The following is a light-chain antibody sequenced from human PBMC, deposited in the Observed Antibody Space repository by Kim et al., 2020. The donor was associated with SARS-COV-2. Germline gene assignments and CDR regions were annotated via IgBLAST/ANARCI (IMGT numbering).Light chain of an antibody. CDR3: RAWDKDTGV. J-gene: IGLJ3*02. CDR2: QDE. Sequence: VSPGETTRCTCAGDRLGDEYGSWYQQESGHSPVVVIDQDEHRPSGVRERCSGSADGDTATLTGGEAQAMDEAYCYGRAWDKDTGVFGGGTKLTVL. V-gene: IGLV3-1*01. CDR1: RLGDEY.